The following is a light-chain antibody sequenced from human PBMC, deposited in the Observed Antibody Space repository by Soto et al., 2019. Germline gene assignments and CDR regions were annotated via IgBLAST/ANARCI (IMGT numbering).Light chain of an antibody. Sequence: IVLTQSPGTLSLSPGERATLSCRAGQSVTNSYLAWYRQKPGQAPRLLIYGASSRATGIPDRFSGSGSGTDFTLTISRLEPEDFAVYYCQQYRTSPYTFGQGTRLEI. CDR3: QQYRTSPYT. CDR1: QSVTNSY. V-gene: IGKV3-20*01. CDR2: GAS. J-gene: IGKJ5*01.